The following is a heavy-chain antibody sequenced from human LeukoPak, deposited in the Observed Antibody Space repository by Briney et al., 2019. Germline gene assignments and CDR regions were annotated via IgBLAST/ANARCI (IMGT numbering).Heavy chain of an antibody. D-gene: IGHD4-23*01. CDR3: AKNYGSNSKGLLDAFDI. CDR2: ISGSGGST. CDR1: GFTFSSYA. J-gene: IGHJ3*02. V-gene: IGHV3-23*01. Sequence: GGSLRLSCAASGFTFSSYAMSWVRQAPGKGLEWVSAISGSGGSTYYADSVKGRFTISRDNSKNTLYLQMNSLRAEDTAVYYCAKNYGSNSKGLLDAFDIWGQGTMVTVSS.